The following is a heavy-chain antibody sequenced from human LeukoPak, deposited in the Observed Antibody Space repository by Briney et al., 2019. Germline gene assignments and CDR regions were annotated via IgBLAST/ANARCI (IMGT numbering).Heavy chain of an antibody. D-gene: IGHD3-10*01. J-gene: IGHJ4*02. V-gene: IGHV4-38-2*02. CDR1: GYSISSGYY. Sequence: PSETLSPTCTVSGYSISSGYYWGWIRQPPGRGLEWIASIYYRGSTHYNPSLASLKSRVTISVDTSKNQFSLKLSSVTAADTAVYYCARRVLTYRITMVRAAGAFDYWGQGTLVTVSS. CDR3: ARRVLTYRITMVRAAGAFDY. CDR2: IYYRGST.